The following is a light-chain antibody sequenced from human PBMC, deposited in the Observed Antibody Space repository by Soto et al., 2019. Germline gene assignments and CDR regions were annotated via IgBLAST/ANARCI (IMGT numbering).Light chain of an antibody. Sequence: EIVLTQSPGTLSLSPVETVTLSGIAGQSATNSWVAWYQQKPGQAPRLLIYDAATRATGIPDRFSGSGSGTDFSLTISRLEPEDLAVYFCQQYGSSPLTFGGGTKVDIK. V-gene: IGKV3-20*01. J-gene: IGKJ4*01. CDR1: QSATNSW. CDR3: QQYGSSPLT. CDR2: DAA.